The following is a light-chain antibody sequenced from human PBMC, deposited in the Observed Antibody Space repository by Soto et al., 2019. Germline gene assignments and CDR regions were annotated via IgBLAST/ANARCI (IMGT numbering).Light chain of an antibody. J-gene: IGLJ2*01. Sequence: QLVLTQPPAVSGAPGQMVTISCTGSSSNIGAGNDVHWYQHLPGTAPKLLIFVNNNRPSGVPDRFSGSKSGTSASLAITGLQAEDEADYYCQSYDFTLGGVVFGGGTKVTVL. CDR3: QSYDFTLGGVV. CDR1: SSNIGAGND. CDR2: VNN. V-gene: IGLV1-40*01.